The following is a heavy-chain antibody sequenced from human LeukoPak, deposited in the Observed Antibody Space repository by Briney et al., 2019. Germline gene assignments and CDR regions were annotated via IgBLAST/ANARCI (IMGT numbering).Heavy chain of an antibody. J-gene: IGHJ4*02. D-gene: IGHD3-10*01. CDR3: ARDYYLVRGR. V-gene: IGHV4-38-2*02. CDR1: GYSISSGYY. Sequence: SETLSLTCTVSGYSISSGYYWGWIRQPPGKGLEWIGSIYHSGSTYYNPSLKSRVTISVDTSKNQFSLKLSSVTAADTAVYYCARDYYLVRGRWGQGTLVTVSS. CDR2: IYHSGST.